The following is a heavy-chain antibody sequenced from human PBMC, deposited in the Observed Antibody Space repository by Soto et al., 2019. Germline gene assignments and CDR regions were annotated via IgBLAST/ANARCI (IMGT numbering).Heavy chain of an antibody. CDR1: GFSLVNAW. J-gene: IGHJ4*02. CDR2: ISTKSFGDIT. V-gene: IGHV3-15*01. D-gene: IGHD3-3*01. Sequence: VGSLRLSCAASGFSLVNAWMSWVRQTPGKGLEWVGRISTKSFGDITDYAAPVKGRFTVSRDDSKNTLFLQMNSLKTEDTGVYYCTTSVGGGQGTRVTVSS. CDR3: TTSVG.